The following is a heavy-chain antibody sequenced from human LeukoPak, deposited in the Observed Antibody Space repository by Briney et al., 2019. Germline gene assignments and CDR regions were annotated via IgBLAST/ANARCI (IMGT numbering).Heavy chain of an antibody. V-gene: IGHV3-23*01. CDR3: AKTRLSAAGKNWFDP. J-gene: IGHJ5*02. CDR2: ISSGGST. D-gene: IGHD6-13*01. CDR1: GFTFNDHY. Sequence: GGSLRLSCAASGFTFNDHYMSWVRQAPGKGLECLSYISSGGSTYYADSVKGRFTISRDNSKNTLYLQMNSLRAEDTAVYYCAKTRLSAAGKNWFDPWGQGTLVTVSS.